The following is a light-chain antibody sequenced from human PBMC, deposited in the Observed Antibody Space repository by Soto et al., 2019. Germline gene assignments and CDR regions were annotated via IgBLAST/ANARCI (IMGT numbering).Light chain of an antibody. V-gene: IGKV3-15*01. J-gene: IGKJ2*01. CDR1: QSVTSS. Sequence: EIVMTQPPATLSVSPGERATLSCRASQSVTSSLAWYQQKPGQAPTLLIYGASTRATGTPVRFSGSGSGTEFTLTISSLQSEDFAVYYCQQNNDWPRTFGQGTKLEIK. CDR3: QQNNDWPRT. CDR2: GAS.